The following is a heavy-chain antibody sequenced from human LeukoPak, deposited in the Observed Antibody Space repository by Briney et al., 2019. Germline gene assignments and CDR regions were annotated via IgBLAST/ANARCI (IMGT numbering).Heavy chain of an antibody. Sequence: PGGSLRLSCAASGFTFSSYGMHWVRQAPGKGLEWVAFIRYDGSNKYYADSVKGRFTISRDNSKNTLYLQMNSLRAADTAVYYCAKTYSSSRRQYYFDYWGQGTLVTVSS. V-gene: IGHV3-30*02. CDR3: AKTYSSSRRQYYFDY. J-gene: IGHJ4*02. D-gene: IGHD6-13*01. CDR2: IRYDGSNK. CDR1: GFTFSSYG.